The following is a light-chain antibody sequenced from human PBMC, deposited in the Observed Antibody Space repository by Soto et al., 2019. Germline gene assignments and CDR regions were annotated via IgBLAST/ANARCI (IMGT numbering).Light chain of an antibody. V-gene: IGKV3-20*01. CDR2: GAS. Sequence: EIVLTQSPGTLSLSPGETATLSCRASQTVTSYFAWYQQKPGQAPRLLIYGASSRATGIPDRFSGSGSGTALILTISGLEPEDFAVYFCQQYGYSPRTFGQGTKVEIK. CDR1: QTVTSY. CDR3: QQYGYSPRT. J-gene: IGKJ1*01.